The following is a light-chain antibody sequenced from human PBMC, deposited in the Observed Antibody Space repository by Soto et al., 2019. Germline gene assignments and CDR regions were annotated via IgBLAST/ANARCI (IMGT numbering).Light chain of an antibody. CDR2: GAS. J-gene: IGKJ1*01. CDR1: QGVSSN. Sequence: IVMTQSPDTLSASPGERATISCRASQGVSSNLAWYQQKPGQAPRLLIYGASTRDSGIPVRFSGSGSGTEFTLTISSLQSEDFAVYYCQQCNNWPLTFGQGTKVEIK. CDR3: QQCNNWPLT. V-gene: IGKV3-15*01.